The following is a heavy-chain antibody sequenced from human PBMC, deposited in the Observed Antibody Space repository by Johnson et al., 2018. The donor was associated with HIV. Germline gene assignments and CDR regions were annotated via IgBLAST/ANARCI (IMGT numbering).Heavy chain of an antibody. J-gene: IGHJ3*02. V-gene: IGHV3-30*03. CDR2: ISYDGSDK. CDR1: GFTFRSYG. D-gene: IGHD1-14*01. Sequence: QVQLVESGGGVVQPGRSLRLSCAASGFTFRSYGMHWVRQAPGKGLEWVAVISYDGSDKYYVDSVKGRFTISRDNSENTLNLQMNSLRAEDTAVYYCARSTTGQYHYDAFDIWGQGTMVTVSS. CDR3: ARSTTGQYHYDAFDI.